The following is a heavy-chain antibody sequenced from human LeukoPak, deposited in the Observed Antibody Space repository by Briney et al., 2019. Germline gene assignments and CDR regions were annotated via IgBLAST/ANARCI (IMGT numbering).Heavy chain of an antibody. V-gene: IGHV3-23*01. D-gene: IGHD3-3*01. CDR2: ISGSGGST. CDR1: GFTFSSYA. CDR3: AKDRDFWSGYSNWFDP. J-gene: IGHJ5*02. Sequence: GGSLRLSCAASGFTFSSYAMSWVRQAPGKGLEWVSAISGSGGSTYYADSVKGRFTISRDNSKNTLYLQMNSLRAEDTAVYYCAKDRDFWSGYSNWFDPWGQGTLVTVSS.